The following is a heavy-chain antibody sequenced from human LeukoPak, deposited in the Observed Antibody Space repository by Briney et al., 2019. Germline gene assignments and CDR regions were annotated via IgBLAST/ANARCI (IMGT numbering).Heavy chain of an antibody. Sequence: PPGGSLRLSCAASGFTFSSYAMSWVRQAPGKGLEWVSAISGSGGSTYYADSVKGRFTISRDNSKNTLYLQMNGLRAEDTAVYYCAKAGTSVVIIYYFDYWGQGTLVTVSS. CDR3: AKAGTSVVIIYYFDY. CDR2: ISGSGGST. V-gene: IGHV3-23*01. D-gene: IGHD3-3*01. CDR1: GFTFSSYA. J-gene: IGHJ4*02.